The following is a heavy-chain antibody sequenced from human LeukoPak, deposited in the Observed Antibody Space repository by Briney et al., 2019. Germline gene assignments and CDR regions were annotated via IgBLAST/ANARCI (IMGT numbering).Heavy chain of an antibody. D-gene: IGHD3-10*01. J-gene: IGHJ4*02. V-gene: IGHV4-30-4*01. Sequence: SETLSLTCTVSGASISSGDYYWSWIRQPPGKGLEWIGYIYYGGSTYYNPSLKSRVTISLDTSKNQFSLKLNSVTAADTAVYYCAREYYYGSGSARAFDLWGWGTLVTVSS. CDR1: GASISSGDYY. CDR2: IYYGGST. CDR3: AREYYYGSGSARAFDL.